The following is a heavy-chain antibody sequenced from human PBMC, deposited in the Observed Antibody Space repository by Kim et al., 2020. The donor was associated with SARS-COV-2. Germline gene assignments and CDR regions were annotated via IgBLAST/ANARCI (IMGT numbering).Heavy chain of an antibody. CDR3: AGLGSGSYHEIDY. Sequence: YNRSLKSRVTISVDTSKNQFSLKLMSVTAAYTAVYYCAGLGSGSYHEIDYWGQGTLVTVSS. V-gene: IGHV4-30-2*03. J-gene: IGHJ4*02. D-gene: IGHD1-26*01.